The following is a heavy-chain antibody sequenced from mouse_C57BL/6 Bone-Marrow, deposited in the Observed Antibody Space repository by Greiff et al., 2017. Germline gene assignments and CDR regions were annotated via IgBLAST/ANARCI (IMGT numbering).Heavy chain of an antibody. CDR2: IYPGSGST. Sequence: VQLQQSGAELVRPGASVKLSCKASGYTFTDYYINWVKQRPGQGLEWIGMIYPGSGSTYYNEKFKGKATLTVDKSSSTAYMRLSSLTSEDSAVXFCSRGGYCYMAWFAYWGQGTLVTVSA. D-gene: IGHD1-1*02. V-gene: IGHV1-76*01. J-gene: IGHJ3*01. CDR3: SRGGYCYMAWFAY. CDR1: GYTFTDYY.